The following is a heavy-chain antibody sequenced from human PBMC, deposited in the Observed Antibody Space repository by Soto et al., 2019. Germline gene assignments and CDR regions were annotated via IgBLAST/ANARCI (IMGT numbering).Heavy chain of an antibody. D-gene: IGHD6-19*01. CDR1: GFTFSAVY. J-gene: IGHJ4*02. CDR2: ISSSGTSA. CDR3: XXXRGAVTGQYFDY. V-gene: IGHV3-11*05. Sequence: QVQLEESGGGLVKPGGSLRLSCAASGFTFSAVYMSWIRQAPNKGLEYISYISSSGTSANYADSVKGRFTISRDNAKNSLYLQMNSLRAXXTAXXXXXXXRGAVTGQYFDYWGQGALVTVSS.